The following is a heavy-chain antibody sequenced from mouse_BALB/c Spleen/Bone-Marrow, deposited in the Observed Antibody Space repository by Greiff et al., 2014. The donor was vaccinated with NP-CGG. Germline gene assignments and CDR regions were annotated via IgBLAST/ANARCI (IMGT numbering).Heavy chain of an antibody. CDR3: ARELPRGFAY. V-gene: IGHV1-54*03. J-gene: IGHJ3*01. CDR1: GYAFTNYL. Sequence: VQLVESGAELVRPGTSVKVSCKASGYAFTNYLIEWVKQRPGQGLEWIGMVNPGSACTNYNEKFKGKATLTADKSSSTAYMQLSSLTSDDSAVYFCARELPRGFAYWGQGTLVTVSA. CDR2: VNPGSACT. D-gene: IGHD1-1*01.